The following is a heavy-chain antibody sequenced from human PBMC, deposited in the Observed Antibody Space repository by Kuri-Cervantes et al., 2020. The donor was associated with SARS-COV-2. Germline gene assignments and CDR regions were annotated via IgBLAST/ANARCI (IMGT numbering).Heavy chain of an antibody. CDR3: ARRPDQIYWYFDL. J-gene: IGHJ2*01. CDR2: IYYSGGT. Sequence: SETLSLTCTVSGGSISSGGFYWSWIRQHPGKGLEWIAYIYYSGGTYYNPSLKSRVTISLDTSKNQFSLKLSSVTAADTAVYYCARRPDQIYWYFDLWGRGTLVTVSS. D-gene: IGHD2-2*01. CDR1: GGSISSGGFY. V-gene: IGHV4-31*03.